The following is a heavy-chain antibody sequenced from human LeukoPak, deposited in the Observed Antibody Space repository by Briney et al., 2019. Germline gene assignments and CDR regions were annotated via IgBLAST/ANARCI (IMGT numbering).Heavy chain of an antibody. J-gene: IGHJ4*02. D-gene: IGHD3-16*01. V-gene: IGHV1-18*01. Sequence: ASVKVSCKASGYTFTSYGISWVRQAPGQGLEWMGWISAYNGNTNYAQKLQGRVTMTTDTSTSTAYMELRSLRSDDTAVYYCARGPSLSIMITFGGVTDFDYWGQGTLVTVSS. CDR2: ISAYNGNT. CDR3: ARGPSLSIMITFGGVTDFDY. CDR1: GYTFTSYG.